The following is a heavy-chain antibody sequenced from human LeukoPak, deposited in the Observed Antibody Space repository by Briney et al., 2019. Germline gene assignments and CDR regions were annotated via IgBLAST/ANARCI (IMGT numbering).Heavy chain of an antibody. CDR1: GFTFSSYG. J-gene: IGHJ4*02. Sequence: GGSLRLSCAASGFTFSSYGMHWVRQAPGKGLEWVAVISYDGSNKYYADSVKGRFTISRDNSKNTLYLQMNSLRAEDTAVYYCATNTHSPVAAAGQLDYWGQGTLVTVSS. CDR3: ATNTHSPVAAAGQLDY. V-gene: IGHV3-30*03. D-gene: IGHD6-13*01. CDR2: ISYDGSNK.